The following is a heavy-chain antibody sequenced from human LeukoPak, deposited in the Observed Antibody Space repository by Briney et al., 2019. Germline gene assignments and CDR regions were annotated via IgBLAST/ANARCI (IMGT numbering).Heavy chain of an antibody. J-gene: IGHJ6*03. Sequence: SETLSLTCTVYGGSISGYYWSWIRQPPGKGLEWIGGIYTSGSTNYNPSLKSRVTMSVDTSKNQFSLKRSSVAASDTAVYYCARDGSKRDYYYMDVWGKGTTVTVSS. CDR1: GGSISGYY. CDR2: IYTSGST. CDR3: ARDGSKRDYYYMDV. V-gene: IGHV4-4*07.